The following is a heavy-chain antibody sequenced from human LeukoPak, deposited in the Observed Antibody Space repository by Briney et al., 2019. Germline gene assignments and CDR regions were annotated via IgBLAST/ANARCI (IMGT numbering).Heavy chain of an antibody. Sequence: GGSLRLSCVASGFTFSIYGMHWVRQAPGKGLEWVSSISSSTSYIYYADSVKGRFTISKDNAKNSLYLQMNSLRAEDTAVYYCARAGGSTVSHSDYWGQGTLVTVSS. CDR1: GFTFSIYG. J-gene: IGHJ4*02. CDR2: ISSSTSYI. D-gene: IGHD4-17*01. V-gene: IGHV3-21*01. CDR3: ARAGGSTVSHSDY.